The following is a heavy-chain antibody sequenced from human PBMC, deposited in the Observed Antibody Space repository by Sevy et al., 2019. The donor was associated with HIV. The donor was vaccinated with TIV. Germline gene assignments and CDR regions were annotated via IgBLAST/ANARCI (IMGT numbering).Heavy chain of an antibody. V-gene: IGHV1-3*01. CDR2: INVGNGNT. CDR1: GYTFTNYA. Sequence: ASVKVSCKASGYTFTNYALHWVRQAPGQSLEWMGWINVGNGNTRYSQKFQERFTITRGTSASTAYMELKSLTSEDTAVYYCARDQTAARKGLDYWGQGTLVTVSS. D-gene: IGHD2-15*01. J-gene: IGHJ4*02. CDR3: ARDQTAARKGLDY.